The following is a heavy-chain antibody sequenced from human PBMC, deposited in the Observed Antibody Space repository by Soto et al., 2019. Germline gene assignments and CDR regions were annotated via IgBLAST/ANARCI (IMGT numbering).Heavy chain of an antibody. D-gene: IGHD3-10*01. Sequence: PGESLKISCKGSGYSFTSYWIGWVRQMPGKGLEWMGIIYPGDSDTRYSPSFQGQVTISADKSISTAYLQWSSLKASDTPMYYCARGGVRGGSTRPRDYYGMDVWGQGKTVNVS. CDR3: ARGGVRGGSTRPRDYYGMDV. J-gene: IGHJ6*02. CDR1: GYSFTSYW. CDR2: IYPGDSDT. V-gene: IGHV5-51*01.